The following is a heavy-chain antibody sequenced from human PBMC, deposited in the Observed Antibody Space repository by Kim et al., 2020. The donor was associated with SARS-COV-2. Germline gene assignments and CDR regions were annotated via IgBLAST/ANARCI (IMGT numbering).Heavy chain of an antibody. D-gene: IGHD4-17*01. Sequence: GGSLRPSCAASGFTFSSYAMSWVRQAPGKGLEWVSAISGIGGSTYYADSVKGRFTISRDNSKNTLYLQMNSLRAEDTAVYYCANRYGDYGGADYWGQGTLVTVSS. J-gene: IGHJ4*02. CDR3: ANRYGDYGGADY. V-gene: IGHV3-23*01. CDR2: ISGIGGST. CDR1: GFTFSSYA.